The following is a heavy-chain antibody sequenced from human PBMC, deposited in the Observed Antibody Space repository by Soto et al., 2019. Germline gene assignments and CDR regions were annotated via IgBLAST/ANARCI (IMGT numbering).Heavy chain of an antibody. CDR2: IIPILGIA. Sequence: QVQLVQSGAEVKKPGSSVKVSCKASGGTFSSYTISWVRQAPGQGLEWMGRIIPILGIANYAQKFQGRVTITADKSTSTAYMELSSLRSEDTAVYYCVRDRGYYGSGSYYGWFDPWGQGTLVTVSS. V-gene: IGHV1-69*08. CDR1: GGTFSSYT. J-gene: IGHJ5*02. D-gene: IGHD3-10*01. CDR3: VRDRGYYGSGSYYGWFDP.